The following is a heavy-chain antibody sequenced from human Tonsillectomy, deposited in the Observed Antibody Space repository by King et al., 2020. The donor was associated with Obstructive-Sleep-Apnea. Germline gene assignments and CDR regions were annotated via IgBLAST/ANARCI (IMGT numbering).Heavy chain of an antibody. V-gene: IGHV4-59*01. CDR1: GGFIGSYY. Sequence: QVQLQESGPGLVKPSETLSLTCTVSGGFIGSYYWSWIRQPPGKGLEWIGYIYYSGSTNYNPSLESRVTISVETSKNQFSLKLSSVTAADTAVYYCARVVSSYYYTMDYWGQGTLVTVSS. CDR3: ARVVSSYYYTMDY. J-gene: IGHJ4*02. D-gene: IGHD3-22*01. CDR2: IYYSGST.